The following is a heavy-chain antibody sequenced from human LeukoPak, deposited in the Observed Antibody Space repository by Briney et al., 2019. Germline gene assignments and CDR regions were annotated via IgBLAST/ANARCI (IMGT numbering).Heavy chain of an antibody. D-gene: IGHD6-19*01. Sequence: GGSLRLSCAASGFTFSSYAMSWVRQAPGKGLEWVSAISGSGGSTYYADSVKGRFTISRDNSKNTLYLQMNSLRAEDTAVYYCAKEPLHGIAVAGPAGDAFDIWGQGTMVTVSS. CDR3: AKEPLHGIAVAGPAGDAFDI. CDR2: ISGSGGST. CDR1: GFTFSSYA. V-gene: IGHV3-23*01. J-gene: IGHJ3*02.